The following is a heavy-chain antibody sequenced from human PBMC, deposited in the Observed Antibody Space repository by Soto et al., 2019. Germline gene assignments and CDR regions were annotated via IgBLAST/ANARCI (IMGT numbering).Heavy chain of an antibody. Sequence: EVQLVESGGGLVQPGGSLRLSCVASGFTFSYYWMHWVRQAPGKGPVWVSRIDNDGRSINYADSVKGRFTISRDNAKNTVFLQMNSLRVDDTAVYYCVRGAIVGATAADCWGQGTLVTVSS. CDR2: IDNDGRSI. D-gene: IGHD1-26*01. CDR3: VRGAIVGATAADC. V-gene: IGHV3-74*01. CDR1: GFTFSYYW. J-gene: IGHJ4*02.